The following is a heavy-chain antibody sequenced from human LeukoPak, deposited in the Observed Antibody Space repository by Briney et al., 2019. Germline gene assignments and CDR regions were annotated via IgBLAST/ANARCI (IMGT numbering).Heavy chain of an antibody. V-gene: IGHV4-39*01. J-gene: IGHJ4*02. CDR2: IHYSGTT. CDR1: GGSISDNDYS. Sequence: PSETLFLTCNVSGGSISDNDYSWDWIRQPPGKGLEWMGCIHYSGTTYSNPSLKSRISISVDTSKSQFSLKLRSVTAADTAVYYCARRYYFVSGSYYPFDFWGQGTLVTVSS. D-gene: IGHD3-10*01. CDR3: ARRYYFVSGSYYPFDF.